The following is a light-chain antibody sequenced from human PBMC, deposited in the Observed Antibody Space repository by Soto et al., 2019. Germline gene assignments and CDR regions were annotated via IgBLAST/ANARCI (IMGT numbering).Light chain of an antibody. CDR2: AAS. Sequence: DIQGTQSPSSVSASVGDRVTITCRSSQDISSWLAWYQQKPGKAPXLLSYAASSLQSGVPSRFSGSASGTSFSRTIPSLPPEDFASYYCQQANSFPLTFGGGTNVDIK. V-gene: IGKV1-12*01. J-gene: IGKJ4*01. CDR3: QQANSFPLT. CDR1: QDISSW.